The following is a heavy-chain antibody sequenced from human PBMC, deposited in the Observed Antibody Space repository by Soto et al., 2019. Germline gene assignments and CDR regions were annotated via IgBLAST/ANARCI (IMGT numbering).Heavy chain of an antibody. CDR1: GFTFSTYS. Sequence: PGGSLRLSCAASGFTFSTYSMNWVRQAPGKGLEWVSSITSSSNYIYYADSVKGRFTISRDNAKNSLYLQMNSLRAEDTAVYYCAKDLGWLRLRYYYYGVDVWGQGTTVTVSS. V-gene: IGHV3-21*01. CDR2: ITSSSNYI. D-gene: IGHD5-12*01. J-gene: IGHJ6*02. CDR3: AKDLGWLRLRYYYYGVDV.